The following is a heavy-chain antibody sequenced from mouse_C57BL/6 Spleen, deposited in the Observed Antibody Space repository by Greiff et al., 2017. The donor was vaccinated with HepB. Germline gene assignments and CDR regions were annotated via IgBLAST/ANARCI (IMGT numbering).Heavy chain of an antibody. CDR2: IYPGGGYT. V-gene: IGHV1-63*01. CDR3: ARKDWPYFDY. Sequence: QVQLQQSGAELVRPGTSVKMSCKASGYTFTNYWIGWAKQRPGHGLEWIGDIYPGGGYTNYNEKFKGKATLTADKSSSTAYMQFSSLTSEDSAIYYGARKDWPYFDYWGQGTTLTVSS. D-gene: IGHD4-1*01. CDR1: GYTFTNYW. J-gene: IGHJ2*01.